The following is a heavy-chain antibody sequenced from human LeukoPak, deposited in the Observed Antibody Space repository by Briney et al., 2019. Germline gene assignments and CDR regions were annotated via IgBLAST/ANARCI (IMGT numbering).Heavy chain of an antibody. CDR3: ARGGNWQQLVEYYFDY. Sequence: ASVKVSCKACGYIFTGYYIHWVRQAPGQGLEWMGWINPNSGVTRYAQKFQGRVTTTRDTSINTAYMEVSRLRSDDTAVYYCARGGNWQQLVEYYFDYWGQGTLVTVSS. D-gene: IGHD6-13*01. J-gene: IGHJ4*02. CDR1: GYIFTGYY. CDR2: INPNSGVT. V-gene: IGHV1-2*02.